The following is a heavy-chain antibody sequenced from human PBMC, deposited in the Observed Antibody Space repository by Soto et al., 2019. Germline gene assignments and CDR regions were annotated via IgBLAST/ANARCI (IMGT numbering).Heavy chain of an antibody. J-gene: IGHJ4*02. D-gene: IGHD4-17*01. CDR3: AKDFGSLVTTAGPIDY. Sequence: VQLVESGGGVVQPGRSLRLSCSASGFTFSNYGMHWVRQAPGKGLEWVALISYDGSNKYYADSVKGRFTISRDNSKNTLYLQMNSLRTEDTAVYYCAKDFGSLVTTAGPIDYWGQGTLVSVSS. CDR2: ISYDGSNK. V-gene: IGHV3-30*18. CDR1: GFTFSNYG.